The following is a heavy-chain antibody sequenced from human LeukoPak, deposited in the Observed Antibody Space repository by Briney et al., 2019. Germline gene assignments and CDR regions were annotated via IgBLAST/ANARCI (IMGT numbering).Heavy chain of an antibody. CDR3: ARLSSGWP. Sequence: SETLSLTCTVSGGSISSYYWSWIRQPPGKGLEWIGYIYYSGSTNYNPSLKSRVTISVDTSKNQFSLKLSSVTAADTAVYYCARLSSGWPWGQGTLVTVSS. J-gene: IGHJ5*02. D-gene: IGHD6-19*01. CDR1: GGSISSYY. V-gene: IGHV4-59*08. CDR2: IYYSGST.